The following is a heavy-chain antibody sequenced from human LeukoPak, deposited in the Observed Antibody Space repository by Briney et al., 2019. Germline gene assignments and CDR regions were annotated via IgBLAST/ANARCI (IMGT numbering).Heavy chain of an antibody. Sequence: PGGSLRLSCAASGFTFSNYGMHWVRPAPGKGLEWVAVIWYDGSNKYYADSVKGRFTISRDNSKNTLYLQMNSLRAEDTAVYYCAREGIGISRASDYWGQGTLVTVSS. J-gene: IGHJ4*02. D-gene: IGHD3-3*02. CDR1: GFTFSNYG. CDR2: IWYDGSNK. V-gene: IGHV3-33*01. CDR3: AREGIGISRASDY.